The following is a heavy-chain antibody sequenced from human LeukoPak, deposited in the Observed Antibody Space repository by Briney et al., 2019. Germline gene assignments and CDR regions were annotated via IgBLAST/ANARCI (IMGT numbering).Heavy chain of an antibody. D-gene: IGHD6-19*01. CDR3: AGHGSIGSGCLY. V-gene: IGHV4-39*01. J-gene: IGHJ4*02. CDR2: VYYSGST. CDR1: GGSISSTTYY. Sequence: SETLSLTCTVSGGSISSTTYYWGWIRQPPGKGLEWIGSVYYSGSTYYHPSRKSRVLISEDTSKNQFSLRLRSVAAADTAVYYCAGHGSIGSGCLYRGQGTLVTVSS.